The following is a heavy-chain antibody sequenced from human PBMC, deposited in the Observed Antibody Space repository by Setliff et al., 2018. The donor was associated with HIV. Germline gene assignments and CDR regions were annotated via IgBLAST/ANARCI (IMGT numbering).Heavy chain of an antibody. CDR2: IRYDASYR. J-gene: IGHJ4*02. V-gene: IGHV3-30*02. CDR3: AKDHLSGWASDC. D-gene: IGHD6-19*01. Sequence: GGSLRLSCAASGFTFSSYGMHWVRQAPGEGLEWVAFIRYDASYRYYADSVKGRFTISRDNSKNTLYLQMNSLRAEDTAVYFCAKDHLSGWASDCWGQGTLVTVSS. CDR1: GFTFSSYG.